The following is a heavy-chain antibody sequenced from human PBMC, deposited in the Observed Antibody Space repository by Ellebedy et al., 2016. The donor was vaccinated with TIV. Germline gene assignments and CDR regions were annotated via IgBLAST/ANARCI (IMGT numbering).Heavy chain of an antibody. Sequence: ASVKVSCKAIGYTLSRYYVHWVRQAPGQGLEGLGVIDPTGDTTTYAQRFQGRLTMTSDKSTNTAYMELSSLRFEDTAVYYCARRYYFDYWGQGTLVTVAS. CDR2: IDPTGDTT. V-gene: IGHV1-46*01. CDR3: ARRYYFDY. CDR1: GYTLSRYY. J-gene: IGHJ4*02.